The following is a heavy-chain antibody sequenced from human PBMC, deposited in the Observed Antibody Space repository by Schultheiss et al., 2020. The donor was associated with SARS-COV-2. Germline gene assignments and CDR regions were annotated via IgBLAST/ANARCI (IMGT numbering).Heavy chain of an antibody. V-gene: IGHV1-46*01. CDR2: INPSGGST. CDR3: ARVLLWFREPYMDV. D-gene: IGHD3-10*01. Sequence: ASVKVSCKASGYTFTSYGISWVRQAPGQGLEWMGIINPSGGSTSYAQKFQGRVTMTRDTSTSTVYMELSSLRSEDTAVYYCARVLLWFREPYMDVWGQGTTVTVSS. CDR1: GYTFTSYG. J-gene: IGHJ6*02.